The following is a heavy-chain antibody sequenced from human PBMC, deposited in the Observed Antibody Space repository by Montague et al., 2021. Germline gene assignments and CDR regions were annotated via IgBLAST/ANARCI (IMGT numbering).Heavy chain of an antibody. CDR2: INSDGSST. D-gene: IGHD3-22*01. Sequence: SLRLSCAASGFTFSSYWMHWVRQAPGKGLVWVSRINSDGSSTRYADSVKGRFTISRDNAKNTLYLQMNSLRAVDTAVYYCARDGDYYDSGGYYPGYWGQGTLVTVSS. J-gene: IGHJ4*02. CDR1: GFTFSSYW. V-gene: IGHV3-74*01. CDR3: ARDGDYYDSGGYYPGY.